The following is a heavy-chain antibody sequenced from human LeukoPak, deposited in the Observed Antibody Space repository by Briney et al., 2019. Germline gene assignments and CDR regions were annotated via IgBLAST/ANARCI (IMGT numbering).Heavy chain of an antibody. V-gene: IGHV4-34*01. CDR2: INHSGST. CDR3: ASLRGGGYYYGLRY. J-gene: IGHJ4*02. Sequence: SETLSLTCAVYGGSFSGYYWSWIRQPPGKGLEWIGEINHSGSTNYNPSLKSRVTISVDTSKNQFSLKLSSVTAADTAVYYCASLRGGGYYYGLRYWGQGTLVTVSS. CDR1: GGSFSGYY. D-gene: IGHD3-22*01.